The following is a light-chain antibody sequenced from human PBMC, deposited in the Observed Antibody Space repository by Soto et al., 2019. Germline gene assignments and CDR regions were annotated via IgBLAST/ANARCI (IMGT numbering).Light chain of an antibody. CDR2: ATS. CDR1: QNINTY. J-gene: IGKJ2*02. Sequence: DIQMTQSPSSLSASVGDRVTITCRASQNINTYLNWYQHKPGRAPKLLLYATSILQSGVPSRISGSGSGTEFSLTITRLPPEDFATYCCQQSYSSPRTFGQGTKLEIK. CDR3: QQSYSSPRT. V-gene: IGKV1-39*01.